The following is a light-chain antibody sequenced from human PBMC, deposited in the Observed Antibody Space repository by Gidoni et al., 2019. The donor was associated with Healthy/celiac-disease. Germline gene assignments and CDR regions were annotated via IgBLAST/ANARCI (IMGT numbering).Light chain of an antibody. CDR2: KDS. V-gene: IGLV3-16*01. CDR3: LSADSSGTWV. Sequence: SYELTQPPSVSVSLGQMARITCSGEALPKKYAYWYQQKPGQFPVLVIYKDSERPSGNPERISGSSSGTIVTLTISGVQAEDEADYYCLSADSSGTWVFGGGTKLTVL. CDR1: ALPKKY. J-gene: IGLJ3*02.